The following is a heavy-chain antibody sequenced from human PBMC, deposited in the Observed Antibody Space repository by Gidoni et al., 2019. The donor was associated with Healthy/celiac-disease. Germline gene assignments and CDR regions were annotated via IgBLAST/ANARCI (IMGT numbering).Heavy chain of an antibody. CDR2: IKQDGSEK. J-gene: IGHJ2*01. CDR3: ARDLYDFWSGLYWYFDL. V-gene: IGHV3-7*03. D-gene: IGHD3-3*01. CDR1: GFTFSSYW. Sequence: EVQLVESGGGLVQPGGSLRLSCAASGFTFSSYWMSWVRQAPGKGLEWVANIKQDGSEKYYVDSVNGRFTISRDNAKNSLYLQMNSLRAEDTAVYYCARDLYDFWSGLYWYFDLWGRGTLVTVSS.